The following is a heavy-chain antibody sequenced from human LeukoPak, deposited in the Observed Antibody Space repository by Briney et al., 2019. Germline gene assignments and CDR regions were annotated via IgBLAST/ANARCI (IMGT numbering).Heavy chain of an antibody. D-gene: IGHD3-9*01. CDR3: ATSTVLRYFDWSPRDWFDP. Sequence: ASVKVSCKVSGYTLTELSMHWVRQAPGKGLEWMGGFDPEDGEAIYAQKFQGRVTMTEDTSTDTAYMELSSLRSEDTAVYYCATSTVLRYFDWSPRDWFDPWGQGTLVTVSS. CDR2: FDPEDGEA. V-gene: IGHV1-24*01. J-gene: IGHJ5*02. CDR1: GYTLTELS.